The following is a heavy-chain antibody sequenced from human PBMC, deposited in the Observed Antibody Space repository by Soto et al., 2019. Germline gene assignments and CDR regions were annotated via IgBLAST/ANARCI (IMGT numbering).Heavy chain of an antibody. Sequence: DVQMVESGGGLVQPGGSLRLSCVASSGFTFSSHWMHWFRQAPGKGLVWVSRISRDGTSTNYADSVKGRFTISRDNAKNTLYLQMNSVRAEDTAIYYCARGPSGSGFYVGDYWGQGTQVTVSS. V-gene: IGHV3-74*01. D-gene: IGHD6-19*01. CDR2: ISRDGTST. J-gene: IGHJ4*02. CDR3: ARGPSGSGFYVGDY. CDR1: SGFTFSSHW.